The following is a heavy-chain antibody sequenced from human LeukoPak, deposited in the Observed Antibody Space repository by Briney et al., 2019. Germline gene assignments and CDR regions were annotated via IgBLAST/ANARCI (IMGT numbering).Heavy chain of an antibody. CDR3: AKATDYSNYYYYYYMDV. J-gene: IGHJ6*03. CDR1: GFTFSSYA. V-gene: IGHV3-23*01. CDR2: ISGSGGST. D-gene: IGHD4-11*01. Sequence: GGSLRLSCAASGFTFSSYAMSWVRQAPGKGLEWVSAISGSGGSTYYADSVKGRFTISRDNSKNTLCLQMNSLRAEDTAVYYCAKATDYSNYYYYYYMDVWGKGTTVTVSS.